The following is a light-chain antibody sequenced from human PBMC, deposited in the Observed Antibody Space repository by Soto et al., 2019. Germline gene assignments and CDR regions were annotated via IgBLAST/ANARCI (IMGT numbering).Light chain of an antibody. CDR1: QSISNY. CDR2: AAS. CDR3: QQSYSTPPT. J-gene: IGKJ1*01. Sequence: IQMTQSPSSLSASVGDRVTITCRASQSISNYLNWYQQKPGKAPKLLIYAASSLQSGVPSRFSGSGSGTDFTLTISSLQPEDFATFYCQQSYSTPPTFGQGTKVEIK. V-gene: IGKV1-39*01.